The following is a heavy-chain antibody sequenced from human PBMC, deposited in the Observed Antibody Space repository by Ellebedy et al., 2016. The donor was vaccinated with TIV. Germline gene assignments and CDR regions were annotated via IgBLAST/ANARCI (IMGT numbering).Heavy chain of an antibody. V-gene: IGHV1-2*04. D-gene: IGHD5-18*01. CDR2: INPNSGGT. CDR1: GYTFTGYY. Sequence: ASVKVSCKASGYTFTGYYMHWVRQVPGQGLEWMGWINPNSGGTKYAQNFQGWVTMTRDTSISTAYMELRSLRSDDTAVYYCARDLDKVRIQLWYYGMDVWGQGTTVTVSS. CDR3: ARDLDKVRIQLWYYGMDV. J-gene: IGHJ6*02.